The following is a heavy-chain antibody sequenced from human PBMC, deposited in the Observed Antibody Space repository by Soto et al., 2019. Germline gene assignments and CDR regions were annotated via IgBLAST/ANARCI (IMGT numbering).Heavy chain of an antibody. CDR2: IYYSGST. Sequence: PSETLSLTCTFSGGSISSGGYYCSWIRQHPWKGLEWIGYIYYSGSTYYNPSLKSRVTISVDTSKNQFSLKLSSVAAADTAVYYCARELGFYYYYGMEVLGQGTTVNVSS. J-gene: IGHJ6*01. CDR1: GGSISSGGYY. CDR3: ARELGFYYYYGMEV. V-gene: IGHV4-31*03. D-gene: IGHD3-3*02.